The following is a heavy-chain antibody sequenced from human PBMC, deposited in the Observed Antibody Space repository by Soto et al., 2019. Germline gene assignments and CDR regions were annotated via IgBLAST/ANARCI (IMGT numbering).Heavy chain of an antibody. Sequence: EVLLVESGGGLVQPGGSLKLSCEASGCVFKDSSIHWVRQASGKGLERVGRIRDRAYNYATAYAASVKGRFTISRDDSNNKAYLQMDSLKTEDTAIYYCTRLISAAQDYWGQGTLVTVSS. J-gene: IGHJ4*02. CDR3: TRLISAAQDY. D-gene: IGHD3-10*01. CDR2: IRDRAYNYAT. CDR1: GCVFKDSS. V-gene: IGHV3-73*01.